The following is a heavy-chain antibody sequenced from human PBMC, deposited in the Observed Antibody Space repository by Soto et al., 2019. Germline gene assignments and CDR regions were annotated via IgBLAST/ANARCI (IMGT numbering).Heavy chain of an antibody. CDR2: ISGSGGST. D-gene: IGHD5-12*01. Sequence: GGSLILSCAASGFTFSRYAMSWVRQAPGKGLEWVSAISGSGGSTYYADSVKGRLTISRDNSKNTVYLQMNSLRAEDTAVYYCATRPSTAGTINPIDYWGQGTLVTVSS. CDR1: GFTFSRYA. CDR3: ATRPSTAGTINPIDY. V-gene: IGHV3-23*01. J-gene: IGHJ4*02.